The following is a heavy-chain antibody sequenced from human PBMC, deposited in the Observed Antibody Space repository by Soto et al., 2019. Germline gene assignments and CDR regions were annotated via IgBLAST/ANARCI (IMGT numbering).Heavy chain of an antibody. CDR3: AHGSGWLFDY. J-gene: IGHJ4*02. V-gene: IGHV2-5*02. CDR1: GFSLNSHEVG. Sequence: SGATLVNPTQTLTLTCTFSGFSLNSHEVGVGWIRQPPGKTLEWLAFTYWDDDDHYSPSLMSRLTITKDTSKNQVVLTMTNMDPVDTATYYCAHGSGWLFDYWGQGTLVTVSS. CDR2: TYWDDDD. D-gene: IGHD6-19*01.